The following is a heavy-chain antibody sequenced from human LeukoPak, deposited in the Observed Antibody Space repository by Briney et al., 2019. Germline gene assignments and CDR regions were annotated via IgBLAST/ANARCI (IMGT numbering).Heavy chain of an antibody. CDR3: AREVLDSGYDPETPYYYYGMDV. Sequence: GGSLRLSCAASGFTFSSYAMSWVRQAPGKGLEWVSAISGSGGSTYYADSVKGRFTISRDNSKNTLYLQMNSLRAEDTAVYYCAREVLDSGYDPETPYYYYGMDVWGQGTTVTVSS. V-gene: IGHV3-23*01. CDR2: ISGSGGST. CDR1: GFTFSSYA. J-gene: IGHJ6*02. D-gene: IGHD5-12*01.